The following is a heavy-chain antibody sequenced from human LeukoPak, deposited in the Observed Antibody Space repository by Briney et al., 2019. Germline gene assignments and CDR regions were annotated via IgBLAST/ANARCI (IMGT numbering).Heavy chain of an antibody. CDR2: IYYSGST. Sequence: SETLSLTCTVSGGSISSSSYYWGSIRQPPGKGLEWIGSIYYSGSTYYNPSLKSRVTISVDTSKNQFSVKLSSVTAADTAVYYCAKRALGGVIVIPSWFDPWGQGTLVTVSS. V-gene: IGHV4-39*01. J-gene: IGHJ5*02. CDR1: GGSISSSSYY. CDR3: AKRALGGVIVIPSWFDP. D-gene: IGHD3-16*02.